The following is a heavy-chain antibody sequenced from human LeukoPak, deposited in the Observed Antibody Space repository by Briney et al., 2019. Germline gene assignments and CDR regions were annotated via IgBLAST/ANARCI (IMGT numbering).Heavy chain of an antibody. J-gene: IGHJ4*02. D-gene: IGHD4/OR15-4a*01. Sequence: GGSLRLSCAASGFTFSSYSMNWLRQAPGKGLEWVACIGSRTGNIYYADALKGWFSISRDNAKDSVYLQMHSLRADDTAVYYCARETEPLDYGDSTNLDYWGQGTLVTVSS. V-gene: IGHV3-21*01. CDR1: GFTFSSYS. CDR2: IGSRTGNI. CDR3: ARETEPLDYGDSTNLDY.